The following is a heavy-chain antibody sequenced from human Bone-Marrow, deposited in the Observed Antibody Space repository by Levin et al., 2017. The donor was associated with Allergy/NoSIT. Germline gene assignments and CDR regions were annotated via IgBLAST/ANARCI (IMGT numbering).Heavy chain of an antibody. V-gene: IGHV1-69*13. CDR2: IIPIFGTA. Sequence: SVKVSCKASGGTFSSYAISWVRQAPGQGLEWMGGIIPIFGTANYAQKFQGRVTITADESTSTAYMELSSLRSEDTAVYYCARDRSDITMVRGVIITGHWFDPWGQGTLVTVSS. J-gene: IGHJ5*02. CDR3: ARDRSDITMVRGVIITGHWFDP. CDR1: GGTFSSYA. D-gene: IGHD3-10*01.